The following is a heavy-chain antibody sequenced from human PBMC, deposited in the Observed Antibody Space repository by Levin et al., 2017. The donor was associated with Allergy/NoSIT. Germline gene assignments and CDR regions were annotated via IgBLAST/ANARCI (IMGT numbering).Heavy chain of an antibody. CDR2: ISGSGGST. V-gene: IGHV3-23*01. Sequence: GESLKISCAASGFTFSSYAMSWVRQAPGKGLEWVSAISGSGGSTYYADSVKGRFTISRDNSKNTLYLQMNSLRAEDTAVYYCAKDGANYGSGTDWGQGTLVTVSS. CDR1: GFTFSSYA. D-gene: IGHD3-10*01. J-gene: IGHJ4*02. CDR3: AKDGANYGSGTD.